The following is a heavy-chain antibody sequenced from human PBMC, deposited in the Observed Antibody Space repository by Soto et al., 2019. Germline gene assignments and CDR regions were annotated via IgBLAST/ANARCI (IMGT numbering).Heavy chain of an antibody. D-gene: IGHD3-22*01. V-gene: IGHV3-21*01. Sequence: GGSLRLSCAASGFSFSRHSMNWVRQAPGKGLEWVSSISPTSEYIYHADSVKGRFTISRDNAKNSLYLQMDSLRADDTAVYYCARKNYYADIGFYDYWGQGALVTVS. CDR1: GFSFSRHS. CDR3: ARKNYYADIGFYDY. J-gene: IGHJ4*02. CDR2: ISPTSEYI.